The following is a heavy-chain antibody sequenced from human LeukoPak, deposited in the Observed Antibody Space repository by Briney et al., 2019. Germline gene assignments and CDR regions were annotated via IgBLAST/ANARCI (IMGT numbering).Heavy chain of an antibody. CDR3: ARDRPRDDYYDSSGGTDY. J-gene: IGHJ4*02. Sequence: GGSLRLSCAASGFTFSSYSMNWVRQAPGKALEWVSSISSSSSYIYYADSVKGRFTISRDNAKNSLYLQMNSLRAEDTAVYYCARDRPRDDYYDSSGGTDYWGQGTLVTVSS. D-gene: IGHD3-22*01. CDR1: GFTFSSYS. V-gene: IGHV3-21*01. CDR2: ISSSSSYI.